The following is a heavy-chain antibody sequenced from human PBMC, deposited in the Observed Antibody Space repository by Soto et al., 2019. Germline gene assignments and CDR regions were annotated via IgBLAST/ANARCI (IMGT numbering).Heavy chain of an antibody. CDR3: ARGGNDWHKANDYYYMDV. Sequence: GGSLRLSCAASGFTFSSYGMHWVRQAPGKGLEWVAVIWSDGSNKYYADSVKGRFTISRDNSKNTLYLQMNSLRAEDTDVNYWARGGNDWHKANDYYYMDVWGKGTTVTVSS. J-gene: IGHJ6*03. D-gene: IGHD1-1*01. CDR2: IWSDGSNK. V-gene: IGHV3-33*01. CDR1: GFTFSSYG.